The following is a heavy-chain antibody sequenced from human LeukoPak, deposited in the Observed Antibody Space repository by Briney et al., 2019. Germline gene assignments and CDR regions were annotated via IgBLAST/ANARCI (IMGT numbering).Heavy chain of an antibody. D-gene: IGHD2-2*01. CDR2: VRPGDGPT. CDR3: TRDHITSWQIDF. J-gene: IGHJ4*02. Sequence: GGSLRLSCAASDFNVSNNYMSWVRRAPGKGLEWVSHVRPGDGPTTYAESVKGRFTISRDNSKNTVSLQMNSLRVEDTAVYYCTRDHITSWQIDFWGQGTMVTVSS. CDR1: DFNVSNNY. V-gene: IGHV3-23*01.